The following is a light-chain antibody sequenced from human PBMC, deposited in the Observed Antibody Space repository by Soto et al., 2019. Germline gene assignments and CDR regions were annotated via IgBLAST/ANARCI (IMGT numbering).Light chain of an antibody. V-gene: IGKV3-15*01. Sequence: EIVMTQSPATLSVSPGERATLSCRASQSVSSNLAWYQQKPGQVPRLLMNGASTRATGIPARFSGSGSGTEFTLTISSLQSEDFAVYYCQQYNNWPRTFGQGTKVDIK. J-gene: IGKJ1*01. CDR2: GAS. CDR1: QSVSSN. CDR3: QQYNNWPRT.